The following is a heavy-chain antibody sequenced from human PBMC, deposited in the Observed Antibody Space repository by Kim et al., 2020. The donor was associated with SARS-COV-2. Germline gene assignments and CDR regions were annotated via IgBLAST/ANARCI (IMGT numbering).Heavy chain of an antibody. D-gene: IGHD2-15*01. J-gene: IGHJ4*02. V-gene: IGHV1-18*01. CDR2: NT. CDR3: ARSPVVTIDY. Sequence: NTNYAQKLQGRVTMTTDTSTSTAYMELRSLRSDDTAVYYCARSPVVTIDYWGQGTLVTVSS.